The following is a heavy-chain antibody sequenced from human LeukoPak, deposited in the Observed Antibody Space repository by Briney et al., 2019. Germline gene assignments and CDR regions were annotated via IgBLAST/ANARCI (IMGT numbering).Heavy chain of an antibody. V-gene: IGHV3-23*01. D-gene: IGHD3-22*01. Sequence: GGSLRLSCAAPGFSFSNYAMSWVRQAPGKGLEWVSSISAGGGSTYYADSVKGRFTISRDNSKNTLYLQMKSLRAEDTAVYYCAKDSSGYYDFRTYFYYWGQGTLVTVSS. CDR3: AKDSSGYYDFRTYFYY. CDR1: GFSFSNYA. J-gene: IGHJ4*02. CDR2: ISAGGGST.